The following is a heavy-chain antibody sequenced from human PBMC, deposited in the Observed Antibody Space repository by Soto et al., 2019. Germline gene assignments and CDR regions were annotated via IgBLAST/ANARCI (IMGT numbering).Heavy chain of an antibody. D-gene: IGHD3-16*01. CDR2: IYWDDDK. CDR1: GFSLSTSGVG. CDR3: AHRPYDYSWGSYSVGFDY. J-gene: IGHJ4*02. Sequence: QITLKESGPTLVKPTQTLTLTCTFSGFSLSTSGVGVGWIRQPPGKALEWLALIYWDDDKRYSPSLKSRLTITKDTSKNQVVLTMTNMDPVDTATYYCAHRPYDYSWGSYSVGFDYWGQGTLVTVSS. V-gene: IGHV2-5*02.